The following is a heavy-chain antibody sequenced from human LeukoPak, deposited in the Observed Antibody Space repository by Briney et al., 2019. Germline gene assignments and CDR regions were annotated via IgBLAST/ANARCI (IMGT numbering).Heavy chain of an antibody. CDR3: ARGYSGYYYYYGMDV. CDR2: ISSISSTI. Sequence: GGSLRLSCAASGFTFSSYSMNCVRQAPWKGLEWVSYISSISSTIYYADSVKGRFTISRDNAKNSLYLQMNSLRAEDTAVYYCARGYSGYYYYYGMDVWGQGTPVTVSS. J-gene: IGHJ6*02. V-gene: IGHV3-48*04. CDR1: GFTFSSYS. D-gene: IGHD5-12*01.